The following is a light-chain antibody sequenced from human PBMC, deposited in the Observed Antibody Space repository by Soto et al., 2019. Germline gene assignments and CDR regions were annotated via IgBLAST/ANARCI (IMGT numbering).Light chain of an antibody. CDR1: QGISSY. Sequence: AIRMTQPPSSLSASTGDRVTITCRASQGISSYLNWYQQKPGKAPRLLIYAVSTLQSGVPSRFSGSGSGTDFTLTISSLQPEDFATYYCQHADSFPLITFGQGTRLEI. J-gene: IGKJ5*01. CDR3: QHADSFPLIT. CDR2: AVS. V-gene: IGKV1-8*01.